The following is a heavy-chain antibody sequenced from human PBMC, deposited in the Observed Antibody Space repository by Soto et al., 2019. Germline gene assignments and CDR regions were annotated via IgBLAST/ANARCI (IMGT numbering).Heavy chain of an antibody. J-gene: IGHJ4*02. CDR3: ARGYKSLIAAATYYFDY. V-gene: IGHV4-34*01. Sequence: PSETLSLTCAVYGGSFSGYYWSWIRQPPGKGLEWIGEINHSGSTNYNPSLKSRVIISVDTSKNQFSLKLSSVTAADTAVYYCARGYKSLIAAATYYFDYWGQGTMVTVSS. D-gene: IGHD6-13*01. CDR1: GGSFSGYY. CDR2: INHSGST.